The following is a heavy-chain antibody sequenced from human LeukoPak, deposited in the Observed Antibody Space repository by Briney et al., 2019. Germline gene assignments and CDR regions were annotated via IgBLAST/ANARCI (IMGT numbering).Heavy chain of an antibody. D-gene: IGHD3-16*01. Sequence: GGSLRLSCAASGFTFSSYAVHWVRQAPGKGLEWVAVISYDGSNKDYADSVKGRFTISRDNAKNSLYLQMNSLRAEDTAVYYCARVRGKINFGDYWGQGTLVTVSS. CDR2: ISYDGSNK. CDR3: ARVRGKINFGDY. J-gene: IGHJ4*02. V-gene: IGHV3-30-3*01. CDR1: GFTFSSYA.